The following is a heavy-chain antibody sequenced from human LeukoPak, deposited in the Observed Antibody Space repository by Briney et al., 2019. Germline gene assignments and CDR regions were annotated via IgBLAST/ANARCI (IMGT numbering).Heavy chain of an antibody. D-gene: IGHD3-22*01. Sequence: PGGSLRLSCAASGFTFSSYGMHWVRQAPGKGLEWVAVIWYDGSNKYYADSVKGRFTISRDNSKNTLYLQMNGLRAEDTAVYYCARDGDYYDSSAHDYWGQGTLVTVSS. CDR2: IWYDGSNK. CDR3: ARDGDYYDSSAHDY. V-gene: IGHV3-33*01. CDR1: GFTFSSYG. J-gene: IGHJ4*02.